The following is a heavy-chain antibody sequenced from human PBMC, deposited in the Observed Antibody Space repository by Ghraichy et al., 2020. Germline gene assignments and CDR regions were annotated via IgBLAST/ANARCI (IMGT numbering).Heavy chain of an antibody. D-gene: IGHD1-26*01. Sequence: GALRLSCAASGFTFSNYYMSWVRQAPGKGLEWVANIKQDGSEKYYVDSVKGRFTISRDNAKNSLYLQMNSLRAEDTAVYYCARRPGGGMDVWGQGTTVTISS. V-gene: IGHV3-7*01. CDR3: ARRPGGGMDV. CDR2: IKQDGSEK. CDR1: GFTFSNYY. J-gene: IGHJ6*02.